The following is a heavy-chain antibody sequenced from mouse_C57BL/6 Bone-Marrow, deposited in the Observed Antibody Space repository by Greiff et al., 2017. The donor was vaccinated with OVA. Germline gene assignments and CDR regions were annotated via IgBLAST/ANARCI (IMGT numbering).Heavy chain of an antibody. J-gene: IGHJ2*01. CDR2: FYPGSGSI. CDR3: ARHGVNHYYGSRGSSFDY. V-gene: IGHV1-62-2*01. Sequence: QVQLKQSGAELVKPGASVKLSCKASGYTFTEYTIHWVKQRSGQGLEWIGWFYPGSGSIKYNEKFKDKATLTADKSSSTVYMELSRLTSEDSAVYFCARHGVNHYYGSRGSSFDYWGQGTTLTVSS. D-gene: IGHD1-1*01. CDR1: GYTFTEYT.